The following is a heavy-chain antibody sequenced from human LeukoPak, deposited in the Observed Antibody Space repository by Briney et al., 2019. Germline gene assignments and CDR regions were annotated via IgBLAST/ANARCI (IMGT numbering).Heavy chain of an antibody. CDR2: ITWNSGII. D-gene: IGHD5-18*01. V-gene: IGHV3-9*01. CDR3: AKDIRSSYSDGYRYYYGMDV. Sequence: GGSLRLSCGASGFNLDDYAMHWVRQAPGKGLEWVSSITWNSGIITYADSVKGRFTISRDNTKNSLYLQMNSLSAEDTAFYYCAKDIRSSYSDGYRYYYGMDVWGQGTTVTVSS. J-gene: IGHJ6*02. CDR1: GFNLDDYA.